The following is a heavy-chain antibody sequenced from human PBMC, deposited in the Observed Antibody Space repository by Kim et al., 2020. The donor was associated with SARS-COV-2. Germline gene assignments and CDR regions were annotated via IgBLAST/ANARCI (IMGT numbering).Heavy chain of an antibody. J-gene: IGHJ3*02. CDR3: AKDLNYEWFRPNAFDI. D-gene: IGHD3-3*01. CDR1: GFTFDDYA. CDR2: ISWNSGSI. Sequence: SLRLSCAASGFTFDDYAMHWVRQAPGKGLEWVSGISWNSGSIGYADSVKGRFTISRDNAKNSLYLQMNSLRAEDTALYYCAKDLNYEWFRPNAFDIWGQGTIVTVSS. V-gene: IGHV3-9*01.